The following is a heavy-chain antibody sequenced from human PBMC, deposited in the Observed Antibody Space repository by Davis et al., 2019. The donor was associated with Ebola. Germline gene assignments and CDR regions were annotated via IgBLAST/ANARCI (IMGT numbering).Heavy chain of an antibody. Sequence: ASVKVSCKASGYTFSGYYMHWVRQAPGRGLEWMGRINPNSGGTNYAQSFQGRVTMTRNTSISTAYMELRSLRSDDTAVYYCARECSSSSTYYDILTGYYTTTCFDYWGQGTLVTVSS. CDR2: INPNSGGT. V-gene: IGHV1-2*06. J-gene: IGHJ4*02. CDR1: GYTFSGYY. CDR3: ARECSSSSTYYDILTGYYTTTCFDY. D-gene: IGHD3-9*01.